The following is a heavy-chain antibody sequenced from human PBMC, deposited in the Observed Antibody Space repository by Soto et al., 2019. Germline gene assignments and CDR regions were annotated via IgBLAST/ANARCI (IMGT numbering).Heavy chain of an antibody. CDR3: ARDSGVLLWFGEPSAYGMDV. CDR1: GGSISSGDYY. D-gene: IGHD3-10*01. V-gene: IGHV4-30-4*01. CDR2: IYYSGST. Sequence: SETLSLTCTVSGGSISSGDYYWSWIRQPPGKGLEWIGYIYYSGSTYYNPSLKSRVTISVDTSKNQFSLKLSSVTAADTAVYYCARDSGVLLWFGEPSAYGMDVWGQGTTVT. J-gene: IGHJ6*02.